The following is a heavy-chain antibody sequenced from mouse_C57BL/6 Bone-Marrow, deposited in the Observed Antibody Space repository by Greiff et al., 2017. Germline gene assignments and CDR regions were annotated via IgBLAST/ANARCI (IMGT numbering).Heavy chain of an antibody. CDR1: GFTFSSYA. Sequence: EVKVEESGEGLVKPGGSLKLSCAASGFTFSSYAMSWVRQTPEKRLEWVAYISSGGDYIYYADTVKGRFTISRDNARNTLYLQMSSLKSEDTAMYYCTRGRGYDYDAAWFAYWGQGTLVTVSA. CDR3: TRGRGYDYDAAWFAY. CDR2: ISSGGDYI. D-gene: IGHD2-4*01. V-gene: IGHV5-9-1*02. J-gene: IGHJ3*01.